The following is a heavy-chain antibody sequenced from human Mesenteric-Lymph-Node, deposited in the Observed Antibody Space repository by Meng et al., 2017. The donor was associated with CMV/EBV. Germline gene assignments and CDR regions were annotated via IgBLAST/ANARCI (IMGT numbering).Heavy chain of an antibody. CDR3: ARQLDAAMVTDY. D-gene: IGHD5-18*01. V-gene: IGHV1-3*01. CDR1: GYTFTSYA. Sequence: CNASGYTFTSYAMQCVRQAPGQGLEWMGWINAGNGNTKYSQTFQGRVTITRDTSASTAYMELSSLRSEDTAVYYCARQLDAAMVTDYWGQGTLVTVSS. CDR2: INAGNGNT. J-gene: IGHJ4*02.